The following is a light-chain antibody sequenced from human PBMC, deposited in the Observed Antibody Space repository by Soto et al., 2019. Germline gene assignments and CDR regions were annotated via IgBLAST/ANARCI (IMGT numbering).Light chain of an antibody. CDR1: SSNIGSNT. Sequence: QSVLTQPPSASGTPGQRVTISCSGSSSNIGSNTVNWYQQLPGTAPKLLIYNNNQRPSGVPDRFSRSKSGTSASLAISGLQSEDEADYYCAAWDDSLNGLVFGTGTQLTVL. CDR2: NNN. V-gene: IGLV1-44*01. CDR3: AAWDDSLNGLV. J-gene: IGLJ1*01.